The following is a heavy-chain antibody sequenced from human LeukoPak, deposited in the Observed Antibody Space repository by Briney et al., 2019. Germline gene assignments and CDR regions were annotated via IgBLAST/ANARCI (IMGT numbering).Heavy chain of an antibody. V-gene: IGHV3-21*01. D-gene: IGHD3-3*01. CDR2: ISSSSSYI. Sequence: GGSLRLSCAASGFTFSSYSMNWVRQAPGKGLEWVSSISSSSSYIYYADSEKGRFTISRDNAKNSLYLQMNSLRAEDTAVYYCARAVNDFWSGNVYGMDVWGQGTTVTVSS. J-gene: IGHJ6*02. CDR1: GFTFSSYS. CDR3: ARAVNDFWSGNVYGMDV.